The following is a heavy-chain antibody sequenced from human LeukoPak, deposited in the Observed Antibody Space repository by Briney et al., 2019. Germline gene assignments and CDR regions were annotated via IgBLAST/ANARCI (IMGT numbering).Heavy chain of an antibody. CDR2: IRYEGSNK. D-gene: IGHD6-6*01. CDR3: AKVANDPEYSSSSWHDY. J-gene: IGHJ4*02. Sequence: PGGSLRLSCAASGFTFSSYGMHWVRQAPGKGLEWVAFIRYEGSNKYYADSVKGRFTISRDNSKNTLYLQMNSLRAEDTAVYYCAKVANDPEYSSSSWHDYWGQGTLVTVSS. CDR1: GFTFSSYG. V-gene: IGHV3-30*02.